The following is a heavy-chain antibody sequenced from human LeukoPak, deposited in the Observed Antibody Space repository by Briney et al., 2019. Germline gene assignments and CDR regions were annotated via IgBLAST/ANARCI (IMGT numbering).Heavy chain of an antibody. J-gene: IGHJ4*02. D-gene: IGHD3-22*01. CDR3: ARDGPGVLVVWGTLDY. V-gene: IGHV3-30*03. Sequence: GRSLRLSCAASGFTFNIYGMHWVRQAPGKGLEWVAAISYDGSNKYYADSVKGRFTISRDNSKNKLYLQMNSLRAEDTAVYYCARDGPGVLVVWGTLDYWGQGTLVTVSS. CDR1: GFTFNIYG. CDR2: ISYDGSNK.